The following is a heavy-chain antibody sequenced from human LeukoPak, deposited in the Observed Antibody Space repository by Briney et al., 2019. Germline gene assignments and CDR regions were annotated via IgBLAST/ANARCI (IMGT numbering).Heavy chain of an antibody. D-gene: IGHD3-22*01. CDR2: IYYSGST. J-gene: IGHJ4*02. V-gene: IGHV4-31*03. CDR3: ARLRFASYDSRGSGSYHFDF. CDR1: GGSISSGGYY. Sequence: SETLSLTCTVSGGSISSGGYYWSWIRQHPGKGLGWIGYIYYSGSTYYNPSLKSRVTISVDTSKNQFSLKLSSVTAADTAVYYCARLRFASYDSRGSGSYHFDFWGQGTLVTVSS.